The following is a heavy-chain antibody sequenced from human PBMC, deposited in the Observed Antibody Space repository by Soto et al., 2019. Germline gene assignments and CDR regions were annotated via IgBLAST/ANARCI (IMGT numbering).Heavy chain of an antibody. CDR1: GGSISSGGYS. Sequence: KTSETLSLTCAVSGGSISSGGYSWSWIRQPPGKGLEWIGYIYHSGSTYYNPSLKSRVTISVDRSKNQLSLKLSSVTAADTAVYYCASARQYYYDSSGYSAEYFQHWGQGTLVTVSS. D-gene: IGHD3-22*01. CDR2: IYHSGST. J-gene: IGHJ1*01. CDR3: ASARQYYYDSSGYSAEYFQH. V-gene: IGHV4-30-2*01.